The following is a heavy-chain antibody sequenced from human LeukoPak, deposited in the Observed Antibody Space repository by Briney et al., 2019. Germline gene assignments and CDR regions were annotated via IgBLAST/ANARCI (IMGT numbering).Heavy chain of an antibody. J-gene: IGHJ4*02. V-gene: IGHV4-61*02. CDR3: ASETTVTTVGGFDY. Sequence: SETLSLTCTVSGGSISSGSYYWSWIRQPAGKGLERIGRIYTSGSTNYNPSLKSRVTISVDTSKNQFSLKLSSVTAADTAVYYCASETTVTTVGGFDYWGQGTLVTVSS. CDR2: IYTSGST. D-gene: IGHD4-17*01. CDR1: GGSISSGSYY.